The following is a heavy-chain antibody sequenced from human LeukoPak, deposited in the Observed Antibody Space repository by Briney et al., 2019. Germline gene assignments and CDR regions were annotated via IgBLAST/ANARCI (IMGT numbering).Heavy chain of an antibody. CDR2: INPSGGST. J-gene: IGHJ3*02. D-gene: IGHD5-24*01. CDR1: GGTFSSYA. CDR3: ACRDGYNYRVAFDI. V-gene: IGHV1-46*01. Sequence: GASVKVSCKASGGTFSSYAISWVRQAPGQGLEWMGIINPSGGSTSYAQKFQGRVTMARDTSTSTVYMELSSLRSEDTAVYYCACRDGYNYRVAFDIWGQGTMVTVSS.